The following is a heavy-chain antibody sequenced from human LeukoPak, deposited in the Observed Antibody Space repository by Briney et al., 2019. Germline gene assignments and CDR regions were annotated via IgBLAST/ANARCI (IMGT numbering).Heavy chain of an antibody. D-gene: IGHD3-10*01. CDR1: GFTFSSYS. CDR2: ISSSSSYI. CDR3: AKVYGSGSYNSFDY. V-gene: IGHV3-21*01. J-gene: IGHJ4*02. Sequence: TGGSLRLSCAASGFTFSSYSMNWVRQAPGKGLEWVSSISSSSSYIYYADSVKGRFTISRDDAKNSLYLQMNSLRAEDTAVYYCAKVYGSGSYNSFDYWGQGTLVTVSS.